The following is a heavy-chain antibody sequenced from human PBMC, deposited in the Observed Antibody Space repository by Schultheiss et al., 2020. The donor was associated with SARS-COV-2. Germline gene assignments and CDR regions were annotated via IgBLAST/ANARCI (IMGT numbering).Heavy chain of an antibody. J-gene: IGHJ4*02. V-gene: IGHV3-15*07. Sequence: GGSLRLSCAASGFTFSNAWMHWVRQAPGKGLEWVGRIKSKTDGGTTDYAAPVKGRFTISRDNSKNTLYLQMNSLRAEDTAVYYCAKDRGYCSSTSCYDSDYWGQGTLVTVSS. CDR2: IKSKTDGGTT. CDR3: AKDRGYCSSTSCYDSDY. CDR1: GFTFSNAW. D-gene: IGHD2-2*01.